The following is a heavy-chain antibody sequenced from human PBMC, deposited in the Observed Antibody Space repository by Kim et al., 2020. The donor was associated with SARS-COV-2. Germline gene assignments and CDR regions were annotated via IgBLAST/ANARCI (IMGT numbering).Heavy chain of an antibody. CDR3: AKDYDFWSGHYDY. CDR2: ISYDGSNK. V-gene: IGHV3-30*18. CDR1: GFTFSSYG. Sequence: GGSLRLSCAASGFTFSSYGMHWVRQAPGKGLEWVAVISYDGSNKYYADSVKGRFTISRDNSKNTLYLQMNSLRAEDTAVYYCAKDYDFWSGHYDYWGQGT. J-gene: IGHJ4*02. D-gene: IGHD3-3*01.